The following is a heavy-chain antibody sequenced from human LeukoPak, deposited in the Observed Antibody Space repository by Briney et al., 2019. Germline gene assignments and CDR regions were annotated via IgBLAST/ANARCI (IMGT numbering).Heavy chain of an antibody. V-gene: IGHV1-2*06. Sequence: GASVKVSCKASGYTITGYYMHWVRQAPGQGLEWMGRVNPNSGGTNYALKFQGRVTMIRDTSISTAYMELSRLRSDDTAVYYCASAFAISYYYYGMDVWGQGTTVTVSS. J-gene: IGHJ6*02. CDR1: GYTITGYY. CDR3: ASAFAISYYYYGMDV. D-gene: IGHD3-9*01. CDR2: VNPNSGGT.